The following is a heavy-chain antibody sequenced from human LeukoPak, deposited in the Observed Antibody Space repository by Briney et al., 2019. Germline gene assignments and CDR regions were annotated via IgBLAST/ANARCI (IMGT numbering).Heavy chain of an antibody. Sequence: GGSLRLSCAVSGFTFSSYGMHWVRQAPGKGLEWVAFIRYDGSNKYYADSVKGRFTISRDNSKNTLYLQMNSLRAEDTAVYYCAKVVRAVAGFVWGWFDPWGQGTLVTVSS. CDR2: IRYDGSNK. CDR3: AKVVRAVAGFVWGWFDP. J-gene: IGHJ5*02. CDR1: GFTFSSYG. D-gene: IGHD6-19*01. V-gene: IGHV3-30*02.